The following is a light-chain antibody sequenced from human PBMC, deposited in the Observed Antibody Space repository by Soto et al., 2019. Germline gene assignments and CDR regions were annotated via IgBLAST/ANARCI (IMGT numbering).Light chain of an antibody. J-gene: IGLJ2*01. V-gene: IGLV1-40*01. CDR3: QAYDSSLRGVV. CDR1: SSNIGSGYN. Sequence: QSVLTQPPSVSGAPVQRVTISCTGSSSNIGSGYNVHWYKQLPGTAPKLLIYVNSNRPSGVPDRFSGSKSGTSASLAITGIKAEEEADYYGQAYDSSLRGVVFCRATNLTV. CDR2: VNS.